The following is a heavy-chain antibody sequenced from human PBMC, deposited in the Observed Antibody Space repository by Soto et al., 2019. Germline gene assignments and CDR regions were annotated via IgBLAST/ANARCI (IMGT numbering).Heavy chain of an antibody. J-gene: IGHJ4*02. V-gene: IGHV1-46*01. CDR2: INPSGGST. CDR1: GYTFTSYY. D-gene: IGHD4-17*01. Sequence: GASVKVSCKASGYTFTSYYMHWVRQAPGQGLEWMGIINPSGGSTSYAQKFQGRVTMTRDTSTSTVYMELSSLRSEDTAVYYCAREGFIDYGDKHFDYWGQGTLVTVSS. CDR3: AREGFIDYGDKHFDY.